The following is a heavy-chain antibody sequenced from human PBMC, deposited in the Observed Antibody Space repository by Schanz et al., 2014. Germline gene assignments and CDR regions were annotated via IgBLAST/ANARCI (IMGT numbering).Heavy chain of an antibody. J-gene: IGHJ4*02. Sequence: EVQLLESGGGLVQPGGSLRLSCVASGFTFSSHSMNWVRQAPGKGLEWVSNISPTGSSTYYADSVKGRFTISRDNSKNTLYLQMNSLRAEDTAVYYCARDVVTSVLTPGLYYWGQGTLVTVSS. V-gene: IGHV3-23*01. CDR1: GFTFSSHS. D-gene: IGHD4-17*01. CDR2: ISPTGSST. CDR3: ARDVVTSVLTPGLYY.